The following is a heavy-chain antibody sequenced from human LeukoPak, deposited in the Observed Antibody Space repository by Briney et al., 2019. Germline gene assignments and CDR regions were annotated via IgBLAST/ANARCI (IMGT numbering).Heavy chain of an antibody. V-gene: IGHV4-59*08. CDR3: ARSIAGDGPTHNWFGP. CDR2: IYYSGNT. J-gene: IGHJ5*02. Sequence: SETLSLTCTVSGGSISSYYWSWIRQPPGKGLEYIGYIYYSGNTNSNPSLNSRVTISVDTSKNQFSLKLTSVTAADVATYYCARSIAGDGPTHNWFGPWGQGALVTVSS. CDR1: GGSISSYY. D-gene: IGHD6-13*01.